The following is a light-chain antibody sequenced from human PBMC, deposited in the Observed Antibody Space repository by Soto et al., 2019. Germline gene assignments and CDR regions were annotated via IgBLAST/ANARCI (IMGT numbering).Light chain of an antibody. J-gene: IGKJ4*01. CDR3: LQHNSYPLT. CDR2: SAS. CDR1: HNINYY. Sequence: DIQMTQSPSAMSASVGDRVTISCRASHNINYYLAWFQQKPGKVPKRLIYSASSLQSGVPSRFSGRGSGTEVTLTITGLQPEDTAIYYCLQHNSYPLTFGGGTKGEIK. V-gene: IGKV1-17*03.